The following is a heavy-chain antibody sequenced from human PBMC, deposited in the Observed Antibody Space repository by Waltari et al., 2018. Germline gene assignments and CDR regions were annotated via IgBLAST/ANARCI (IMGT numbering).Heavy chain of an antibody. CDR1: GFPFSSYW. CDR3: ARAHYYDSSGYWD. Sequence: EVQLVESGGGLVQPGGSLRLSCAASGFPFSSYWLSWVRQAPGKGLEWVANIKQDGSEKYYVDSVKGRFTISRDNAKNSLYLQMNSLRAEDTAVYYCARAHYYDSSGYWDWGQGTLVTVSS. V-gene: IGHV3-7*01. J-gene: IGHJ4*02. CDR2: IKQDGSEK. D-gene: IGHD3-22*01.